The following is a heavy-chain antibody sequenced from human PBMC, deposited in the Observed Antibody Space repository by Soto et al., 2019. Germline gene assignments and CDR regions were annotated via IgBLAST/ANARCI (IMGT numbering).Heavy chain of an antibody. CDR3: ARGRGSTGYLGREHYFDY. CDR1: GFSVTNNY. J-gene: IGHJ4*02. D-gene: IGHD3-16*01. CDR2: IDIGGNT. V-gene: IGHV3-66*01. Sequence: EVQMVESGGGVVQPGGSLRLSCAASGFSVTNNYMNWVRQAPGKGLEWVSIIDIGGNTYYADSVKDRFTISRDDSNNTXXLQMDSLRPEDTAVYFCARGRGSTGYLGREHYFDYWGQGTLVTVSP.